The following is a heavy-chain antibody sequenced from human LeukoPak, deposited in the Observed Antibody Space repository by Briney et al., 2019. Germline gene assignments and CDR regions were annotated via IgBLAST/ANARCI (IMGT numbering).Heavy chain of an antibody. CDR2: ISSSGSTI. V-gene: IGHV3-48*03. D-gene: IGHD3-10*02. CDR1: GFTFSSYE. CDR3: AELGITMIGGV. Sequence: GGSLRLSGEPSGFTFSSYEMNWVRQAPGRGLEWVSYISSSGSTIYHADSVKGRFTISRDNAKNSLYLQMNSLRAEDTAVYYCAELGITMIGGVWGKGTTVTISS. J-gene: IGHJ6*04.